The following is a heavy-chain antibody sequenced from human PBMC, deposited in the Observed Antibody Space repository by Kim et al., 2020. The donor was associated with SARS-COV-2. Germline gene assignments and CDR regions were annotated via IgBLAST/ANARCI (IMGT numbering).Heavy chain of an antibody. CDR1: GFTLNSYT. V-gene: IGHV3-30-3*01. J-gene: IGHJ6*02. Sequence: GGSLRLSCAVSGFTLNSYTMHWVRQAPGKGLEWVAVMSYDGGKKYYAESVKGRFIISRDSSQNTLYLQMNNLGPEDTAVYFCARDQQVRGGIVLYYYGMDIWGQGTTVTVS. CDR3: ARDQQVRGGIVLYYYGMDI. D-gene: IGHD3-10*01. CDR2: MSYDGGKK.